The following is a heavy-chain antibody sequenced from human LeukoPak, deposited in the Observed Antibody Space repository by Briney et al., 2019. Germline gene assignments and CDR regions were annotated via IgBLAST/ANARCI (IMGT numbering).Heavy chain of an antibody. J-gene: IGHJ3*02. D-gene: IGHD5-18*01. CDR2: MYPGDSDT. Sequence: GESLKISCKGSGYSFTSYWISWVRQMPGKGLEWMGTMYPGDSDTRYSPSLQGQVTISADKSISTAYLQWSSLKASDTAMYYCARRGYTYAFDIWGQGTMVTVSS. V-gene: IGHV5-51*01. CDR1: GYSFTSYW. CDR3: ARRGYTYAFDI.